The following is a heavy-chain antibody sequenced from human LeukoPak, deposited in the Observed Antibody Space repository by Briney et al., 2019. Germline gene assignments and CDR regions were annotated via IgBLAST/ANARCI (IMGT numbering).Heavy chain of an antibody. CDR1: GGSFSGYY. CDR3: LSGHDNAFDP. Sequence: PSETLSLTCAVYGGSFSGYYWSWIRQPPGKGLEWIGEINHSGSTNYNPSLESRVTMSVDTSKNQFSLKLSSLTATDTAVYYCLSGHDNAFDPWGQGTLVTVSP. J-gene: IGHJ5*02. D-gene: IGHD3-9*01. CDR2: INHSGST. V-gene: IGHV4-34*01.